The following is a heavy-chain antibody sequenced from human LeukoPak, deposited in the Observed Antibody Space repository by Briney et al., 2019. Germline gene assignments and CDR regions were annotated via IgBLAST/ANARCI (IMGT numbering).Heavy chain of an antibody. J-gene: IGHJ4*02. V-gene: IGHV1-46*01. CDR3: VRYSYPTRGIVVVPALDY. D-gene: IGHD3-22*01. Sequence: GASVKVSCKASGYTFTSYYMHWVRQAPGQGLEWMGIINPSGGSTSYAQKFQGRVTMTRDTSTSTVYMELSSLRSEDTAVYYCVRYSYPTRGIVVVPALDYWGQGTLVTVSS. CDR2: INPSGGST. CDR1: GYTFTSYY.